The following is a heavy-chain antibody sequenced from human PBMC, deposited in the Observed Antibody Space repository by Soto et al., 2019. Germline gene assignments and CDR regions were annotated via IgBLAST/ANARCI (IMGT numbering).Heavy chain of an antibody. V-gene: IGHV1-69*13. CDR3: ASCCDSVGGGSCKDPGGY. J-gene: IGHJ4*02. D-gene: IGHD2-15*01. CDR2: IIPIFGTA. Sequence: ASVKVSCKASGGTFSSYAISWVRQAPGQGLEWMGGIIPIFGTANYAQKFQGRVTITADESTSTAYMELSSLRSEDTAVYYCASCCDSVGGGSCKDPGGYWGQGTLVTVSS. CDR1: GGTFSSYA.